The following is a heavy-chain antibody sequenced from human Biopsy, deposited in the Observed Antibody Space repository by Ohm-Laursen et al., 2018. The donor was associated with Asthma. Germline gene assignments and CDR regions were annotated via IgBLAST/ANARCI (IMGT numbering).Heavy chain of an antibody. CDR1: GFMFRSFG. CDR2: ISYDGNHK. D-gene: IGHD5-12*01. CDR3: AKRRGYSGHDNDY. V-gene: IGHV3-30*18. Sequence: SLRLSCSATGFMFRSFGMHWVRQAPGKGLEWVAVISYDGNHKFYEDSVKGRFTISRDNSKNTLYLQMNSLRTEDTAVYYCAKRRGYSGHDNDYWGQGTLVSVSS. J-gene: IGHJ4*02.